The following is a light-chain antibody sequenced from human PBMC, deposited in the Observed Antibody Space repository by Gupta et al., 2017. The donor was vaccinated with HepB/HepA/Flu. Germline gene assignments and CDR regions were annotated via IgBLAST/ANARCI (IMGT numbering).Light chain of an antibody. CDR1: TSNIGNNY. J-gene: IGLJ2*01. Sequence: QSVLTQPPSVSAAPGQRVTISCSGGTSNIGNNYVSRYQQLPGSAPQLLISENNKRPSGIPDRFSGSRSGTSATLGITGLQTGDEANYYCATWDDSVNAVAFGGGTRLTVL. V-gene: IGLV1-51*02. CDR2: ENN. CDR3: ATWDDSVNAVA.